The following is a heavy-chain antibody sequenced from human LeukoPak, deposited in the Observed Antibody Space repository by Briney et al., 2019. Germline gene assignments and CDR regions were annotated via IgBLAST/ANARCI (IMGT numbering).Heavy chain of an antibody. CDR3: ASPYYYDRSSYYHFIDH. V-gene: IGHV3-30*02. J-gene: IGHJ4*02. Sequence: GGPLRLSCATSGFTFNTNGMHWVRQAPGKGLEWVAFIRYDGGNKYYADSVKGRFTISRDNSKNTLYLQMNNLRTEDTAAYYCASPYYYDRSSYYHFIDHWGRGTLVTVSS. D-gene: IGHD3-22*01. CDR2: IRYDGGNK. CDR1: GFTFNTNG.